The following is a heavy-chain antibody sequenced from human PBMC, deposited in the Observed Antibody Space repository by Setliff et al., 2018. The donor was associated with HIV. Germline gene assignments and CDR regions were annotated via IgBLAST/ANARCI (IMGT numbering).Heavy chain of an antibody. CDR1: GYTFTSYY. CDR2: INPSGGST. D-gene: IGHD1-1*01. V-gene: IGHV1-46*01. J-gene: IGHJ6*03. Sequence: VKVSCKASGYTFTSYYIHWVRQAPGQGLEWMGRINPSGGSTSYAQKFQGRVTMTRDTSTSTAYMELSSLRSEDTAVYYCARNPQPTGTPDYYYYYYMDVWGKGTTVTVSS. CDR3: ARNPQPTGTPDYYYYYYMDV.